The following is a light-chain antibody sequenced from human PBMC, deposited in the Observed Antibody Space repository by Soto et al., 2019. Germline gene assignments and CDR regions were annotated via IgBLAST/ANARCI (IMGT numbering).Light chain of an antibody. J-gene: IGKJ1*01. Sequence: DIPMTQSLSTLSASVGDKVTVHCRASQSVSGWLAWYQQKPGEAPKLLIYDASALPRGVPSRFSGSGSGTKFTLTIASLQPDDFATYYCQLYETFSGTFGPGTKV. CDR3: QLYETFSGT. CDR2: DAS. V-gene: IGKV1-5*01. CDR1: QSVSGW.